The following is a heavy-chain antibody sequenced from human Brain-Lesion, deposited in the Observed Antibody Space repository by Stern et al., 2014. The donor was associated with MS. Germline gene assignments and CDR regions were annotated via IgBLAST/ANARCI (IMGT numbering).Heavy chain of an antibody. Sequence: VQLVESGAEVKKPGASVKVSCKASGYTFSSYDITWVRQAPGHGLAWMGWMNPYSGNTGYAQKFKGRVSMTSDPSISTVYMELTSLTSDDTAVYFCARAVRNQLLSEYWGQGTLVTVSS. CDR1: GYTFSSYD. V-gene: IGHV1-8*01. D-gene: IGHD2-2*01. CDR2: MNPYSGNT. CDR3: ARAVRNQLLSEY. J-gene: IGHJ4*02.